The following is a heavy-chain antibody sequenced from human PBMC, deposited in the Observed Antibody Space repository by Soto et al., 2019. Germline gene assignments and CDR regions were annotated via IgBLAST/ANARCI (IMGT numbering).Heavy chain of an antibody. Sequence: ASVKVSCKASGYSFASYDINWVRQATGQGLEWMGWMNPNSGNTGYAQKFQGRVTMTRNTSISTAYMELSSLRSEDTAVYYCARGPSVIYYCYYMDVWGKGTTVTVSS. V-gene: IGHV1-8*01. CDR3: ARGPSVIYYCYYMDV. CDR1: GYSFASYD. J-gene: IGHJ6*03. CDR2: MNPNSGNT.